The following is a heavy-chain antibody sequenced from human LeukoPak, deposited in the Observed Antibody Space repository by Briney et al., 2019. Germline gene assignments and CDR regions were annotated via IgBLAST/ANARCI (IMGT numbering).Heavy chain of an antibody. CDR1: GFTFSSYW. CDR2: IKQDGSEK. Sequence: GGSLRLSCAASGFTFSSYWMSWVRQAPGKGLEWVANIKQDGSEKYYVDSVKGRFTISRDNAKNSLYLQMNSLRAEDTAVYYCARSPPYYYDSSGYYPFDYWGQGTLVTVSS. CDR3: ARSPPYYYDSSGYYPFDY. D-gene: IGHD3-22*01. V-gene: IGHV3-7*01. J-gene: IGHJ4*02.